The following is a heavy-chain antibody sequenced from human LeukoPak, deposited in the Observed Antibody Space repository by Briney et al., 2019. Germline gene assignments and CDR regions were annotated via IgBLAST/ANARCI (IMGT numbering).Heavy chain of an antibody. D-gene: IGHD3-9*01. J-gene: IGHJ4*02. Sequence: GGSLRLSCAASGFTFSSYGIHWVRQAPGKGLEWVAFIRSDGSNKYYADSVKGQFTISRDNSKNTLYLQMNSLRAEDTAVYYCAQYYDILTGYPPRGYWGQGTLVTVSS. CDR1: GFTFSSYG. CDR2: IRSDGSNK. CDR3: AQYYDILTGYPPRGY. V-gene: IGHV3-30*02.